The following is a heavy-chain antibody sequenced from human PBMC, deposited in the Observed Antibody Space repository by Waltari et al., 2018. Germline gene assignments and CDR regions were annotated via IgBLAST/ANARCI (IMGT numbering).Heavy chain of an antibody. CDR2: IYTSGST. V-gene: IGHV4-4*07. Sequence: QVQLQESGPGLVKPSETLSLTCTVSGGSISRYYWRWIRQPAGKVLEWIWRIYTSGSTNYNPYLKSRVTMSVDTSKNQFSLKLSSVTAADTAVYYCARSSGYYHRYYMDVWGKGTTVTVSS. J-gene: IGHJ6*03. D-gene: IGHD3-22*01. CDR3: ARSSGYYHRYYMDV. CDR1: GGSISRYY.